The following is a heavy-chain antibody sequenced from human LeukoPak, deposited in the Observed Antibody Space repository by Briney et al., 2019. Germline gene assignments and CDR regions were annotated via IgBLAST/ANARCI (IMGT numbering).Heavy chain of an antibody. J-gene: IGHJ4*02. CDR3: ARDQRDYGDYNFDY. Sequence: GGSLRLSCAASGFTFSSYSMNWVRQAPGKGLEWVSSISSSSSYIYYADSVKGRFTISRDNAKNSLYLQMNSLRAEDTAVYYCARDQRDYGDYNFDYWGQETLVTVSS. V-gene: IGHV3-21*01. CDR2: ISSSSSYI. CDR1: GFTFSSYS. D-gene: IGHD4-17*01.